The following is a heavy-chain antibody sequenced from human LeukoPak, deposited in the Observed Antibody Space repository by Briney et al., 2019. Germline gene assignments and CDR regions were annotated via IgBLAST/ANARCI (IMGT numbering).Heavy chain of an antibody. CDR1: GFNFKNYD. V-gene: IGHV3-13*01. CDR3: ARGWGGHGRSWGALDF. CDR2: IGTVTDT. J-gene: IGHJ4*02. D-gene: IGHD3-16*01. Sequence: GGSLRLSCAASGFNFKNYDFHWVRQAAGKRLEWVSGIGTVTDTFYLDSVEGRFTISRENAKNSFYLQMNGLRAGDTDVYYCARGWGGHGRSWGALDFWGQGILVTVSS.